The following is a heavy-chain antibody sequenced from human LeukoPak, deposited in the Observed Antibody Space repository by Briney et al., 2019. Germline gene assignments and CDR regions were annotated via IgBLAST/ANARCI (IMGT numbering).Heavy chain of an antibody. D-gene: IGHD3-10*01. Sequence: GRSLRLSCAASGFIFSSYGMQWVRQAPGKGLEWVAVIWYDGRNKYYADSVKGRFTVSRDNSKNTLYLQMDSLRAEDTAVYYCARFLTAGSGSHSDSWGPGTLVTVSS. CDR3: ARFLTAGSGSHSDS. V-gene: IGHV3-33*01. CDR1: GFIFSSYG. CDR2: IWYDGRNK. J-gene: IGHJ4*02.